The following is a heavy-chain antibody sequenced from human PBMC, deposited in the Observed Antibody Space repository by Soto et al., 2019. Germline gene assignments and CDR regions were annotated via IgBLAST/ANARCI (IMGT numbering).Heavy chain of an antibody. CDR1: GFSIGSSA. Sequence: EVQLLESGGGLVQPGGSLRLSCAASGFSIGSSAWSWVRQAPGKGLDWVSTIGGNGVTTFYADSVKGRFTISRDISRNTVLRQMSSLRAEDTALYYCAKSSRYCSGGGCFYYFDYWGQGTLVTVSS. CDR3: AKSSRYCSGGGCFYYFDY. J-gene: IGHJ4*02. D-gene: IGHD2-15*01. CDR2: IGGNGVTT. V-gene: IGHV3-23*01.